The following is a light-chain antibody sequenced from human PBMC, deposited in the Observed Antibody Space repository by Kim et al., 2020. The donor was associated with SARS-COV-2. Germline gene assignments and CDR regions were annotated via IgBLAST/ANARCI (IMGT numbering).Light chain of an antibody. CDR2: GDK. V-gene: IGLV3-19*01. J-gene: IGLJ3*02. Sequence: LGQTVTTRCQGDRVRCYYASWFRQKSGQAPILVIYGDKNRPSGVPDRFSGSGSGNTASLTITGAQAEDEADYYCNSQDSSGTHVLFGGGTQLTVL. CDR1: RVRCYY. CDR3: NSQDSSGTHVL.